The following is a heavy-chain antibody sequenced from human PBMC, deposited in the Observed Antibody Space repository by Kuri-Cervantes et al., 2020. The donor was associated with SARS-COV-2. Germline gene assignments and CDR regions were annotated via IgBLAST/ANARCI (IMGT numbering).Heavy chain of an antibody. CDR3: ARDFYFIAVAGTRNTY. V-gene: IGHV3-13*01. Sequence: GESLKISCAASGFTFSSYDMHWVRQATGKGLEWVSAIGTAGDTYYPGSVKGRFTISRDNAKNSLYLQMNSLRAEDTAVYYCARDFYFIAVAGTRNTYWGQGTLVTVSS. D-gene: IGHD6-19*01. J-gene: IGHJ4*02. CDR2: IGTAGDT. CDR1: GFTFSSYD.